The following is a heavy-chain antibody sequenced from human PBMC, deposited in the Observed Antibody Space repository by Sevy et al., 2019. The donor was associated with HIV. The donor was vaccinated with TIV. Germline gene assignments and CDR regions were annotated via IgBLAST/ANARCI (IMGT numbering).Heavy chain of an antibody. CDR1: GFTFSSYG. Sequence: GGSLRLSCAASGFTFSSYGMHWVRQAPGKGLEWVAFIRYDGSNKYYADSVKGRFTISRDNSKNTLYLQMNSLRAEDTAVYYCAKDLRPHGDCPGEIDYWGQGTLVTVSS. V-gene: IGHV3-30*02. J-gene: IGHJ4*02. D-gene: IGHD2-21*02. CDR2: IRYDGSNK. CDR3: AKDLRPHGDCPGEIDY.